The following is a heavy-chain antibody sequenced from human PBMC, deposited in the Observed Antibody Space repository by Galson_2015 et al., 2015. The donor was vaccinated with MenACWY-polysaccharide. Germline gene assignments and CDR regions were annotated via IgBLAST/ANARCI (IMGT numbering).Heavy chain of an antibody. Sequence: SVKVSCKASGYTFSSYDINWVRQASGQGLEWMGWMNPNSGNTGYAQRFQGRTAMTRDTATSTAYMELRMLRYDDTAVYYCTRIIARKPTIGDPWGQGTLVSVS. J-gene: IGHJ5*02. CDR1: GYTFSSYD. D-gene: IGHD5-24*01. V-gene: IGHV1-8*01. CDR3: TRIIARKPTIGDP. CDR2: MNPNSGNT.